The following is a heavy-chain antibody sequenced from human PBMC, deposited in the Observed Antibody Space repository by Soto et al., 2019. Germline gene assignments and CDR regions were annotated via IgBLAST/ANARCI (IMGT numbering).Heavy chain of an antibody. D-gene: IGHD1-26*01. V-gene: IGHV4-31*03. CDR2: IYYSGST. CDR1: GGSISSGGHY. J-gene: IGHJ4*02. Sequence: QVQLQESGPGLVKPSQTLSLTCTVSGGSISSGGHYWSWIRQHPGKGLEWIGYIYYSGSTYYNPPLKSRATISVDTSKNQCSLKLSSVTAADTAVYYCAREGGTVGATAADYWGQGTLVTVSS. CDR3: AREGGTVGATAADY.